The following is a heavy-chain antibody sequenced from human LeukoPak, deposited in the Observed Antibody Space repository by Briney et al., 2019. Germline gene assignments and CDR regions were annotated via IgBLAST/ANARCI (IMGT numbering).Heavy chain of an antibody. D-gene: IGHD3-10*01. CDR1: GGSISSYY. Sequence: PSETLSLTCTVSGGSISSYYWNWVRQPAGKGLEWIGRIYTSGSTNYNPSLKSRVTISVDTSKNQFSPKLSSVTAADTAVYYCARGSYGSGSYSDYWGQGTLVTVSS. CDR2: IYTSGST. J-gene: IGHJ4*02. V-gene: IGHV4-4*07. CDR3: ARGSYGSGSYSDY.